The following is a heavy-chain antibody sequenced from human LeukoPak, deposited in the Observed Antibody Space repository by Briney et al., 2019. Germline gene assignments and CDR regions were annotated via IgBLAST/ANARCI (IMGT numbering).Heavy chain of an antibody. CDR1: DYTFTAYF. Sequence: ASVKVSCTASDYTFTAYFIHWVRQSPGQGLEWVGWLDPHSGASKFAPKFQGRMTMTRDTSINTAYMVLSRLNSDDTAVYYCARTYRGTPGGYWGQGTLVTVSS. J-gene: IGHJ4*02. CDR3: ARTYRGTPGGY. V-gene: IGHV1-2*02. D-gene: IGHD1-26*01. CDR2: LDPHSGAS.